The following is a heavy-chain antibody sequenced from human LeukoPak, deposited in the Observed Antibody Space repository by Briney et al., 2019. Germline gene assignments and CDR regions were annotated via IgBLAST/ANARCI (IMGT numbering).Heavy chain of an antibody. CDR2: IDTTTGNP. J-gene: IGHJ4*02. CDR1: GYPFSAHF. V-gene: IGHV7-4-1*02. Sequence: ASVTVSCTASGYPFSAHFLNWVRQAPGQGLEWMGNIDTTTGNPRYAQDFTGRFVFSLDTSVSTAYLQITSLKADDTAAYYCVRGTPTPGMDYWGQGTQVTVSS. D-gene: IGHD3-10*01. CDR3: VRGTPTPGMDY.